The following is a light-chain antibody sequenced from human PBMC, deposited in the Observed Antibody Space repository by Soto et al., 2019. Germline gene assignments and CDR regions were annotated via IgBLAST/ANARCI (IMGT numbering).Light chain of an antibody. CDR1: QSVSSSY. CDR3: QQYGSSPRT. CDR2: GAS. J-gene: IGKJ1*01. V-gene: IGKV3-20*01. Sequence: EIVLTQSPCTLSLSPGERATLPCRASQSVSSSYLAWYQQKPGQAPRLLIYGASSRATGIPDRFSGSGSGTDFTLTISRLEPEDFAVYYCQQYGSSPRTFGQGTKV.